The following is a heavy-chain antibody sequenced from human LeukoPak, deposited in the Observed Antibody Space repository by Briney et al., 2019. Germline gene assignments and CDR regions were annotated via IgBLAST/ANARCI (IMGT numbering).Heavy chain of an antibody. J-gene: IGHJ4*02. V-gene: IGHV1-69*06. CDR3: AGDKDYYDSSAPFDC. D-gene: IGHD3-22*01. Sequence: ASVKVSCKASGGTFSSYAISWARQAPGQGLEWMGRIIPIFGTANYAQKFQGRVTITADKSTSTAYMELSSLRSEDTAVYYCAGDKDYYDSSAPFDCWGQGTLVTVSS. CDR1: GGTFSSYA. CDR2: IIPIFGTA.